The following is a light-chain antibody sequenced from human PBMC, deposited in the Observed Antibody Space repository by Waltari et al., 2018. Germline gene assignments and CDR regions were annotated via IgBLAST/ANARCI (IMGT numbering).Light chain of an antibody. Sequence: SSELTQDPAVSVAMGQTVRITCQGDSLRSYYASWYQQRPGQAPILVMYDKNNRPSGVPDRFSGSSSDNTASLTITVAQAEDEASYYCHSRDASGVGGSFGGGTKLTVL. J-gene: IGLJ2*01. V-gene: IGLV3-19*01. CDR2: DKN. CDR3: HSRDASGVGGS. CDR1: SLRSYY.